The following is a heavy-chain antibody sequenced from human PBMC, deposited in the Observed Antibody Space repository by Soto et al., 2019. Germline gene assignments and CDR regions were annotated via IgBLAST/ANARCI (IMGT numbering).Heavy chain of an antibody. J-gene: IGHJ6*02. D-gene: IGHD5-18*01. CDR2: ITAGNDIT. CDR3: ARGRGYSVGSNGVDV. CDR1: GYTFISFS. V-gene: IGHV1-3*01. Sequence: QVQLVQSGAQVKTPGASVKVSCKASGYTFISFSIHWLRQAPGQRPEWMGWITAGNDITYFSQKFQGRVTITRDTSANTVYMEVSSLRSEDTAVYYCARGRGYSVGSNGVDVWGQGTTVIVSS.